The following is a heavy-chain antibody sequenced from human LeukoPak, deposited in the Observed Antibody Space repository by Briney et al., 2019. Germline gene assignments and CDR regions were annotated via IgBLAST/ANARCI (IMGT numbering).Heavy chain of an antibody. CDR1: GDSMDGYY. J-gene: IGHJ4*02. CDR3: ARQSTALYYSGYFDY. D-gene: IGHD4-23*01. V-gene: IGHV4-4*09. CDR2: SYPSGCT. Sequence: SETLSRTCHVSGDSMDGYYWSWMRQPPGPGLESIAYSYPSGCTNYNPSLKRRVTISEDSYKAQFSLKLKSVTAADAAVYYCARQSTALYYSGYFDYWGQGVLVTVSS.